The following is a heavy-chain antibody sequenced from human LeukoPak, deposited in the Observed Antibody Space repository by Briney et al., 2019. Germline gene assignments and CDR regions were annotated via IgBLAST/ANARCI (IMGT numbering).Heavy chain of an antibody. CDR3: AKDSDPVAYYFDC. J-gene: IGHJ4*02. V-gene: IGHV3-9*01. CDR1: GFTFDDYA. CDR2: ISWNSGSI. Sequence: GGSLRLSCAASGFTFDDYAMHWVRQAPGKGLEWVSGISWNSGSIGYADSVKGRFTISRDNAKNSLYLQMNSLRAEDTALYYCAKDSDPVAYYFDCWGQGTLVTVSS.